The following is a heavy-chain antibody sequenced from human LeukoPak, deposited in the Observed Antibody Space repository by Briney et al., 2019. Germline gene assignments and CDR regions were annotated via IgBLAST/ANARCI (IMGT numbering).Heavy chain of an antibody. CDR1: GYTFTSYY. CDR2: INPNSGGT. J-gene: IGHJ4*02. CDR3: AMGVGAPEDLAVAADFDY. V-gene: IGHV1-2*02. D-gene: IGHD6-19*01. Sequence: ASVKVSCKASGYTFTSYYMHWVRQAPGQGLEWMGWINPNSGGTNYAQKFQGRVTMTRDTSISTAYMELSRLRSDDTAVYYCAMGVGAPEDLAVAADFDYWGQGTLVTVSS.